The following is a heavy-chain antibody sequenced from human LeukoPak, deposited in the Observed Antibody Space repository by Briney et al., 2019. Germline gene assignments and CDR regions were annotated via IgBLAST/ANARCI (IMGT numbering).Heavy chain of an antibody. CDR3: ARQRQQLLWFDP. V-gene: IGHV4-59*08. J-gene: IGHJ5*02. CDR1: GGSISSYY. CDR2: IYYSGST. Sequence: SETLSLTCTVSGGSISSYYWSWIRQPPGKGLEWIGYIYYSGSTNYNPSLKSRVTISVDTSKNQFSLKLSSVIAADTAVYYCARQRQQLLWFDPWGQGTLVTVSS. D-gene: IGHD6-13*01.